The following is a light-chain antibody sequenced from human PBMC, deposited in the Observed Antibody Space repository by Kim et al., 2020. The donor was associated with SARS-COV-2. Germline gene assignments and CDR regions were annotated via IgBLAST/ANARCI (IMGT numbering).Light chain of an antibody. V-gene: IGKV1-5*01. CDR1: ENIARR. Sequence: DIQMTQSHSTLSASVGDRVTITCRASENIARRLAWLQQKPGKAPKLLIYDASTLESGVPSRFSGSGSETEFTLTITSLHPDDFATYYCQQYDSNSVSFGGGTRVEI. CDR3: QQYDSNSVS. CDR2: DAS. J-gene: IGKJ4*01.